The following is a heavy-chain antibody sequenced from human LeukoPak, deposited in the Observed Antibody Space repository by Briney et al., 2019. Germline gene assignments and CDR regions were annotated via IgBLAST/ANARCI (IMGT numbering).Heavy chain of an antibody. J-gene: IGHJ3*02. CDR2: IYHSGST. CDR1: GGFISSSNW. CDR3: ARGYDPFDI. Sequence: SETLSLTCAVSGGFISSSNWWSWVRQPPGKGLEWIGEIYHSGSTNYNTYLKSRVTISVDKSKNRFSLKLRSVTAADTAVYYCARGYDPFDIWGQGTMVTVYS. V-gene: IGHV4-4*02.